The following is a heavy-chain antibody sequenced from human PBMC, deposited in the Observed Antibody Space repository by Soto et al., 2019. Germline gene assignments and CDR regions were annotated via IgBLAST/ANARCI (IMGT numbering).Heavy chain of an antibody. D-gene: IGHD3-9*01. J-gene: IGHJ6*02. CDR1: WFTLSSYG. CDR3: AREFYDILTGYPYHYYYGMDV. CDR2: IWCDGSNK. Sequence: GGSLRLSCAATWFTLSSYGMNRVTQASGKGLEWVAFIWCDGSNKYYADSVKGRFTISRDNSKNTLYLQMNSLRAEDTAVYYCAREFYDILTGYPYHYYYGMDVWGQGT. V-gene: IGHV3-33*01.